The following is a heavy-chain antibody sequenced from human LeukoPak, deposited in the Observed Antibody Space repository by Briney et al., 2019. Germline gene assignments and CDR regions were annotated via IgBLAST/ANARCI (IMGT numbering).Heavy chain of an antibody. J-gene: IGHJ4*02. CDR2: ISGSGGST. D-gene: IGHD3-10*01. Sequence: GGSLRLSCAASGFTFSSYAMSWDRQAPGKGLEWVSAISGSGGSTYYADSVKGRFTISRDNSKNTLYLQMNSLRAEDTAVYYCAKVPRITMVRGACFDYWGQGTLVTVSS. CDR1: GFTFSSYA. CDR3: AKVPRITMVRGACFDY. V-gene: IGHV3-23*01.